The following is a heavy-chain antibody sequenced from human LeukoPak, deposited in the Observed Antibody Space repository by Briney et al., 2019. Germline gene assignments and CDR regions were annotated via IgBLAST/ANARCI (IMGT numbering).Heavy chain of an antibody. V-gene: IGHV4-34*01. Sequence: SETLSLTCTVSGGSISGYYWSWIRQPPGKGLEWIGEINHSGSTNYNPSLKSRVTISVDTSKNQFSLKLSSVTAADTAVYYCARTMSGAFDIWGQGTMVTVSS. CDR2: INHSGST. J-gene: IGHJ3*02. D-gene: IGHD3-3*01. CDR1: GGSISGYY. CDR3: ARTMSGAFDI.